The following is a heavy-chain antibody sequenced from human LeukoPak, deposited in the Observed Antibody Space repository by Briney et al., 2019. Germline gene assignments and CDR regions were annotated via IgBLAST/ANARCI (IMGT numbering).Heavy chain of an antibody. D-gene: IGHD3-22*01. CDR2: FHPGDSES. CDR3: ARTIAFYYDSSSYMDF. CDR1: GYSFNSHW. V-gene: IGHV5-51*01. J-gene: IGHJ4*02. Sequence: GESLKISCKGSGYSFNSHWIGWVRQMPGKGLEWMGIFHPGDSESRYSPSFQGQVTMSADQSITTAYLQWNSLKASDTAMYFCARTIAFYYDSSSYMDFWGQGTLVTVSS.